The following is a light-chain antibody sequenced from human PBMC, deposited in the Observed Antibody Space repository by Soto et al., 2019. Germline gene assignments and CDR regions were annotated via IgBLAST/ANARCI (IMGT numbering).Light chain of an antibody. J-gene: IGKJ1*01. CDR2: KAS. V-gene: IGKV1-5*03. CDR1: QSIGDW. CDR3: XXXXXYSPTWT. Sequence: DIQMTQSPSTLSASVGDRVSITCRASQSIGDWLAWYQQKPGKAPKLLIYKASNLQSGVPSRFSGSGSGTDFTLTISSLXPDDXXXXXXXXXXXYSPTWTFGQGTKVDIK.